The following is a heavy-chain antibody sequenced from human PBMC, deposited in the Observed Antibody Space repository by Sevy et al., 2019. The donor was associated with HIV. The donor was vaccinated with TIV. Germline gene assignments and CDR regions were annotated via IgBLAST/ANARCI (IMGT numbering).Heavy chain of an antibody. CDR2: IYYSGST. CDR1: GGSISSYY. Sequence: SETLSLTCTVSGGSISSYYWSWIRQPPGKRLEWIGYIYYSGSTNYNPSLKSRVTISVDTSKNQFSLKLRSVTAADTAVYYCARESYDILPGSRGMDVWGKGTTVTVSS. CDR3: ARESYDILPGSRGMDV. D-gene: IGHD3-9*01. V-gene: IGHV4-59*01. J-gene: IGHJ6*04.